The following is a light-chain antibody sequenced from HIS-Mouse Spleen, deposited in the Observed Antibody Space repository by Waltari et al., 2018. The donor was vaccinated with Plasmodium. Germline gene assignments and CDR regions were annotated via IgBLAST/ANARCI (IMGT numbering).Light chain of an antibody. CDR2: AAS. J-gene: IGKJ3*01. CDR1: QGISSY. Sequence: AIRMTQSPSSFSASTGDRVTITCRASQGISSYLAWYQQKPGKAPKHLIYAASTLQSGVPSRFSGSGSGTDFTLTISCLQSEDFATYYCQQYYSYPPTFGPGTKVDIK. CDR3: QQYYSYPPT. V-gene: IGKV1-8*01.